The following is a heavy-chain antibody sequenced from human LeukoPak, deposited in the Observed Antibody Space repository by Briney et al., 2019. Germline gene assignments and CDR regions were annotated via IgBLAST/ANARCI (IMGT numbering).Heavy chain of an antibody. D-gene: IGHD2-15*01. CDR2: IYHSGRT. Sequence: SETLSLTCTVSGYSISSGYYWGWIRQPPGKGLEWIGNIYHSGRTYYNPSLKSRVTISVDTSKNQFSLKLSSVTAADTAVFHCARILGAYCSGGSCPDAFDIWGQGTMVTVSS. CDR3: ARILGAYCSGGSCPDAFDI. CDR1: GYSISSGYY. J-gene: IGHJ3*02. V-gene: IGHV4-38-2*02.